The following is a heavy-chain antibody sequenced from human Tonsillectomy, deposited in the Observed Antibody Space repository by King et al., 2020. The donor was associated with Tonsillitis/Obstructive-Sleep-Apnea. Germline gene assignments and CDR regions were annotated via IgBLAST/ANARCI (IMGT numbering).Heavy chain of an antibody. J-gene: IGHJ6*02. V-gene: IGHV3-30*04. D-gene: IGHD3-22*01. CDR1: GFTFSSYA. CDR2: VSYDGTNK. CDR3: ARVRTPSYYDSSATGGVMVV. Sequence: VQLVESGGGVVQPGRSLRLSCAASGFTFSSYAMHWVRQAPGKGLEWVAVVSYDGTNKYYADSVKGRFTISRDNSKNTLFLQMNSLRAEDTAVYYCARVRTPSYYDSSATGGVMVVWGQGTKVAVS.